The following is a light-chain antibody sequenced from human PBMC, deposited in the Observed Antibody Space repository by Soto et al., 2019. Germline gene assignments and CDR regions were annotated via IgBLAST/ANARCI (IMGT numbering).Light chain of an antibody. CDR3: SSYTSSATYV. J-gene: IGLJ1*01. CDR2: DVS. Sequence: QSALTQPASVSGSPGQSITISCTGTSSDIGAYNYVSWYQQHPGKAPKLMIYDVSNRPSGLSNRFSGSKSGNTASLTISGLQSEDEADYYCSSYTSSATYVFGTGTKVTDL. V-gene: IGLV2-14*01. CDR1: SSDIGAYNY.